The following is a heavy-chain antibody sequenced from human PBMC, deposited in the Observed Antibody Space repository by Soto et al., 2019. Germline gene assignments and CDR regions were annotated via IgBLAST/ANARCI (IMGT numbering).Heavy chain of an antibody. D-gene: IGHD3-22*01. J-gene: IGHJ4*02. V-gene: IGHV3-30*18. CDR1: GFTFSSYG. CDR3: VKDYYDSSGGRIFDY. CDR2: ISYDGSNK. Sequence: GGSLRLSCAASGFTFSSYGMHWVRQAPGKGLEWVAVISYDGSNKYYADSVKGRFTISRDNSKNTLYLQMNSLRAEDTAVYYCVKDYYDSSGGRIFDYWGQGTLVTVSS.